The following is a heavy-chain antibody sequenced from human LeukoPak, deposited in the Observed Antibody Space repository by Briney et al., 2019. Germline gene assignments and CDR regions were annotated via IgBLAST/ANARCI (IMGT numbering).Heavy chain of an antibody. J-gene: IGHJ5*02. CDR3: ARKTYCSGGRCYGENWFDP. D-gene: IGHD2-15*01. CDR2: IFYTGNT. CDR1: GGSISGYH. Sequence: KSSETLSLTCTVTGGSISGYHWNWIRQSPGKGLEWISNIFYTGNTDYNPSLKSRVTISINTSKNEISLILRSVTAADTAVYYCARKTYCSGGRCYGENWFDPWGQGTLVTVSS. V-gene: IGHV4-59*08.